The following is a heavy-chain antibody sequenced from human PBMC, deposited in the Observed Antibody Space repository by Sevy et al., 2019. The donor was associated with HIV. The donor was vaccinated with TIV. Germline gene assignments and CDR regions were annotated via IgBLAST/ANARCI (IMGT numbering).Heavy chain of an antibody. CDR2: FDYAGTT. Sequence: SETLSLTCSVSGGSIRSTSYYWGWIRQPPGKGLEWIASFDYAGTTYYTPALKSRVTISGDMSKNQFSLKLKSVTVADTAFYYCAKRRVQSGLSGGGANYGMDVCGRGTTVTVSS. CDR3: AKRRVQSGLSGGGANYGMDV. D-gene: IGHD2-8*02. V-gene: IGHV4-39*01. J-gene: IGHJ6*02. CDR1: GGSIRSTSYY.